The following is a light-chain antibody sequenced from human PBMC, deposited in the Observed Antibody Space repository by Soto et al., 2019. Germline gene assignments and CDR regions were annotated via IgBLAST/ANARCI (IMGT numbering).Light chain of an antibody. V-gene: IGLV2-14*01. CDR3: SSYTTSTPGV. CDR2: DVS. CDR1: SSDVGAYNY. Sequence: QSALTQPASVSGYPGQSITISCTGTSSDVGAYNYVSWFQQHPGKAPRLIIYDVSNRPSGVSNRFSGSKSGNTASLTISGLQAEDEADYYCSSYTTSTPGVFGGGTKVTVL. J-gene: IGLJ3*02.